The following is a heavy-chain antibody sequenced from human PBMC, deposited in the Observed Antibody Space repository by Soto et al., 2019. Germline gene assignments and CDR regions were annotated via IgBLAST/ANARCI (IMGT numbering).Heavy chain of an antibody. CDR1: GFTFSIYG. Sequence: GGSLRLSCAAPGFTFSIYGMHWVRQAPGKGLEWVAVISYDGSNKYYADSVKGRFTISRDNSKNTLYLQMNSLRGEDTAVYYCAKETVEYYFDYWGQGT. V-gene: IGHV3-30*18. J-gene: IGHJ4*02. D-gene: IGHD3-3*01. CDR3: AKETVEYYFDY. CDR2: ISYDGSNK.